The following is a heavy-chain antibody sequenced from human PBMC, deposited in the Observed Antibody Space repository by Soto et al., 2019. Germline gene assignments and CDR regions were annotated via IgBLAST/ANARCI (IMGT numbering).Heavy chain of an antibody. V-gene: IGHV4-4*02. CDR2: INHSGST. CDR3: ARGMIGGTRRFDP. D-gene: IGHD1-1*01. J-gene: IGHJ5*02. CDR1: SGSISSNNW. Sequence: QVQLQESGPGLVKPSGTLSLICTVSSGSISSNNWWSWVRQPPGKGLEYIGEINHSGSTNYNPSLKSRITMSVDRSQNQFSLKMSSVTAAVTAVYYCARGMIGGTRRFDPWGQGTLVTVSS.